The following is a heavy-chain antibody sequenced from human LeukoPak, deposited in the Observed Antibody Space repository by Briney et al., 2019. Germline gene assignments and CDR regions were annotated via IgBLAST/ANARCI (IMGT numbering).Heavy chain of an antibody. V-gene: IGHV4-4*07. CDR3: ARGSGVAVGMDV. CDR2: FFTGGST. J-gene: IGHJ6*02. Sequence: SETLSLTCTVSGGSTDSHYWSWNRQSAGKGLEWIGRFFTGGSTYYNPSLESRVTMSVDTSKNQFSLKLRSVTAADTAVYFCARGSGVAVGMDVWGQGTTVIVSS. CDR1: GGSTDSHY. D-gene: IGHD6-19*01.